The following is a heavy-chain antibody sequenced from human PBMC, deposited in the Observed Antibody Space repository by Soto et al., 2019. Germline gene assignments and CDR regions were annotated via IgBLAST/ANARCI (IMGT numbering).Heavy chain of an antibody. CDR1: GYTKTELS. CDR2: FDPEDGET. V-gene: IGHV1-24*01. Sequence: ASVKVSCKVSGYTKTELSMHWVRQAHGKGLEWMGGFDPEDGETIYAQKFQGRVTMTEDTSTDTAYMELSSLRSEDTAVYYCATDHSSGWFGGLDPWGQGTLVTVSS. CDR3: ATDHSSGWFGGLDP. D-gene: IGHD6-19*01. J-gene: IGHJ5*02.